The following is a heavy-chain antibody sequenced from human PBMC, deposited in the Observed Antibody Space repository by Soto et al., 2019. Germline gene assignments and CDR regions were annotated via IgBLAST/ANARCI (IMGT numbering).Heavy chain of an antibody. D-gene: IGHD5-12*01. CDR3: ARMDIVATSYFDY. J-gene: IGHJ4*02. CDR1: GFTFSDYY. Sequence: GGSLRLSCAASGFTFSDYYMSWIRQAPGKGLEWVSYISSSGSTIYYADSVKGRFTISRDNAKNSLYLQMNSLRAEDTAVYYCARMDIVATSYFDYWGQGTLVTVSS. CDR2: ISSSGSTI. V-gene: IGHV3-11*01.